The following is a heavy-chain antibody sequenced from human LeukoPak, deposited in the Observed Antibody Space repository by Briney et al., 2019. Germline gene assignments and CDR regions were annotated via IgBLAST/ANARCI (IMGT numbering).Heavy chain of an antibody. CDR2: IYYSGST. J-gene: IGHJ6*03. V-gene: IGHV4-39*07. Sequence: SETLSLTCTVSGGSISSSSYYWGWIRQPPGKGLEWIGSIYYSGSTYYNPSLKSRVTISVDTSKNQFSLKLSSVTAADTAVYYCARGTRYDYVWGSPPRVPYMDVWGKGTTVTVSS. D-gene: IGHD3-16*01. CDR1: GGSISSSSYY. CDR3: ARGTRYDYVWGSPPRVPYMDV.